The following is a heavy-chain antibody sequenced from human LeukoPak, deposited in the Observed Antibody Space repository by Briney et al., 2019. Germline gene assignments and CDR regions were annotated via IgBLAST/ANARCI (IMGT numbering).Heavy chain of an antibody. CDR2: IFGSGGSA. V-gene: IGHV3-23*01. CDR1: GFTLGSYA. Sequence: GGSLRLSCAASGFTLGSYAMYWVRQAPGKGLEWVSGIFGSGGSAHYADSVKGRFTISRDNSKNTVYLQMDSLRVEDTAIYYCAKTTTGYSSGRYPAWPIDYWGQGTLVTVSS. CDR3: AKTTTGYSSGRYPAWPIDY. J-gene: IGHJ4*02. D-gene: IGHD2-15*01.